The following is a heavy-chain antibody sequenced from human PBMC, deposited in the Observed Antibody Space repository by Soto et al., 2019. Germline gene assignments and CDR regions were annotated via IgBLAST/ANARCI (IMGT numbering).Heavy chain of an antibody. J-gene: IGHJ4*02. V-gene: IGHV3-23*01. CDR2: ISGSGGST. Sequence: GGSLRLSCAASGFTFSSYAMSWVRQAPGKGLEWVSAISGSGGSTYYADSVKGRFTISRDNSKNTLYLQMNSLRAEDTAVYYCAKDRKQPIVLASFDYWGQGTLVTVSS. CDR1: GFTFSSYA. CDR3: AKDRKQPIVLASFDY. D-gene: IGHD3-22*01.